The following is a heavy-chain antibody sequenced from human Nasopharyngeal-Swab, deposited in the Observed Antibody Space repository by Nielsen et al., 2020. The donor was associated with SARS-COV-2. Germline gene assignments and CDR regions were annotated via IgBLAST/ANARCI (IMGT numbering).Heavy chain of an antibody. CDR3: AAETYYPYDFWSGSYYYYGMDV. J-gene: IGHJ6*02. D-gene: IGHD3-3*01. CDR1: GFTFTSSA. V-gene: IGHV1-58*02. Sequence: SVKVSCKASGFTFTSSAMQWVRQARGQRLEWIGWIVVGSGNTKYAQKFQERVTITRDMSTSTAYMELSNLRSEDTAVYYCAAETYYPYDFWSGSYYYYGMDVWGQGTTVTVSS. CDR2: IVVGSGNT.